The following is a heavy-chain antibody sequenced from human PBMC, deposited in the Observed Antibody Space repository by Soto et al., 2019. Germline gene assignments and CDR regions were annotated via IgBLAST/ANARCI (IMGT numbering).Heavy chain of an antibody. CDR1: GGSFSGYY. CDR3: AREGRAGITIFGVVPRMFDY. V-gene: IGHV4-34*01. D-gene: IGHD3-3*01. Sequence: QVQLQQWGAGLLKPSETLSLTCAVYGGSFSGYYWSWIRQPPGKGLEWIGEINHSGSTNYNPSLKSRVTISVDTSKNQFSLKLSSVTAADTAVYYCAREGRAGITIFGVVPRMFDYWGQGPLVTVSS. J-gene: IGHJ4*02. CDR2: INHSGST.